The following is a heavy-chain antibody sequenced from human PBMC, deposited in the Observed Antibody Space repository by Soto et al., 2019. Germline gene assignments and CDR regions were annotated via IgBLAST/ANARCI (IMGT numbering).Heavy chain of an antibody. J-gene: IGHJ4*02. CDR2: ISAYNGNT. CDR1: GYTFTSYG. CDR3: ARSSSSIDY. V-gene: IGHV1-18*01. Sequence: ASVKVSCKASGYTFTSYGISWVRQAPGQGLEWMGWISAYNGNTNYAQKLQGRVTMTRDTSTSTVYMEVSSLISGDTAVYYCARSSSSIDYWGQGTPVTVSS. D-gene: IGHD6-13*01.